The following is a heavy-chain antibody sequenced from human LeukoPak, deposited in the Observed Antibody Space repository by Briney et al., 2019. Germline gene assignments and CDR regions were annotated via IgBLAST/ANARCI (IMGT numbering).Heavy chain of an antibody. J-gene: IGHJ4*02. CDR2: IYYSGST. CDR1: GGSISKFY. Sequence: SSETLSLTCSVSGGSISKFYWSWIRQPPGKGLEWIGYIYYSGSTNYNPSLKSRVTISVDTSKNQFSLKLSSVTAADTAVYYCARGGFREFDSWGQGTLVTVSS. D-gene: IGHD3-10*01. CDR3: ARGGFREFDS. V-gene: IGHV4-59*01.